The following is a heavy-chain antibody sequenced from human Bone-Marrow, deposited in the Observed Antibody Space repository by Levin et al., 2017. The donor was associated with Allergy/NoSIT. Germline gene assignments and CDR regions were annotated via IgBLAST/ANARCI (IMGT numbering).Heavy chain of an antibody. CDR2: IMPGEGIA. CDR1: GFTLSNYA. V-gene: IGHV3-23*01. CDR3: TTQNFDF. Sequence: GESLKISCVASGFTLSNYAMSWIRQAPGKGLEWVSTIMPGEGIAYYRDSVRGRFAVSRDNSKNTLSLEMNSLRAEDTAMYYCTTQNFDFWGQGTLVTVSS. J-gene: IGHJ4*02.